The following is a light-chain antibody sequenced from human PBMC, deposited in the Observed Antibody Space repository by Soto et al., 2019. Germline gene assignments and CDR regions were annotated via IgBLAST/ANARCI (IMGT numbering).Light chain of an antibody. CDR1: QDASIY. Sequence: DIQMTQSPSSLSPSVGDRVTMTCRASQDASIYVNWYQQKSGEAPKLLIYAASSLPSGVPSRFSGGGSGTEFTLTISSLEADDFATYYCQQSHSAPYTFGKGTKLEI. CDR2: AAS. CDR3: QQSHSAPYT. J-gene: IGKJ2*01. V-gene: IGKV1-39*01.